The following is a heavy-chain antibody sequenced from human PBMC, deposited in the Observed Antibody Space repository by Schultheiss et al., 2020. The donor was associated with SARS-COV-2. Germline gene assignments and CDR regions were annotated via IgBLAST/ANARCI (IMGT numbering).Heavy chain of an antibody. J-gene: IGHJ3*02. D-gene: IGHD3-10*01. CDR3: AREQGNYFDSGSYYNPAFDI. V-gene: IGHV4-59*01. CDR2: IYYSGST. Sequence: SETLSLTCTVSGGSISSYYWSWIRQHPGKGLEWIGYIYYSGSTNYNPSLKSRVTISVDTSKNQFSLKLSSVTAADTAVFYCAREQGNYFDSGSYYNPAFDIWGQGTMVTVSS. CDR1: GGSISSYY.